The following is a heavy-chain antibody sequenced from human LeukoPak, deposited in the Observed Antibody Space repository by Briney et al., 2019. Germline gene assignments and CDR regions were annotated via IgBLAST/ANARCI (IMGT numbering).Heavy chain of an antibody. Sequence: GGSLRLSCAASGFTFSSYWMHWVRQAPGKGLVWVSRINSDGSSTSYADSVKGRFTISRDNAKNTLYLQVNSLRAEDTAVYYCARAGELRYFDWLSYWGQGTLVTVSS. J-gene: IGHJ4*02. CDR2: INSDGSST. V-gene: IGHV3-74*01. CDR3: ARAGELRYFDWLSY. D-gene: IGHD3-9*01. CDR1: GFTFSSYW.